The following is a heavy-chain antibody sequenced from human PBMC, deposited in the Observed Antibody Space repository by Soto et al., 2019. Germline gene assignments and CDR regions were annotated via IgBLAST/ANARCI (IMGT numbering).Heavy chain of an antibody. CDR2: IDPSDSYT. CDR3: ARHVRSGSYGYYYYGMDV. D-gene: IGHD1-26*01. CDR1: GYSITSYW. Sequence: GEPLKISCKGSGYSITSYWISWVRQMPGKGLEWMGRIDPSDSYTNYSPSFQGHVTISADKSISTAYLQWSSLKASDTAMYYCARHVRSGSYGYYYYGMDVWGQGTTVTVSS. V-gene: IGHV5-10-1*01. J-gene: IGHJ6*02.